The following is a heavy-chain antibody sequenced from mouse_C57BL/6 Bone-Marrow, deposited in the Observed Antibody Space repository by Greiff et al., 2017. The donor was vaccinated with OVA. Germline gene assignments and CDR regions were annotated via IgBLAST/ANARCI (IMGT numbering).Heavy chain of an antibody. CDR1: GFNIKDDY. D-gene: IGHD2-1*01. J-gene: IGHJ2*01. V-gene: IGHV14-4*01. CDR2: IDPENGDT. CDR3: TSYGNFDY. Sequence: VHVQQSGAELVRPGASVKLSCTASGFNIKDDYMHWVKQRPEQGLEWIGWIDPENGDTEYASKFQGKATITADTSSNTAYLQLSSLTSEDTAVYYCTSYGNFDYWGQGTTLTVSS.